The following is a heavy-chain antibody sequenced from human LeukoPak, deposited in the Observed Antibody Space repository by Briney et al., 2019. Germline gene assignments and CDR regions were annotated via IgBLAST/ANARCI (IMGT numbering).Heavy chain of an antibody. J-gene: IGHJ4*02. CDR1: GFTVSSNY. CDR2: IYSGGST. CDR3: ARVMDTATAIDY. V-gene: IGHV3-53*01. D-gene: IGHD5-18*01. Sequence: PGGSLRLSCAASGFTVSSNYMSWVRQAPGKGLEWVSVIYSGGSTYYADSVKGRFTISRDNSKNTLYLQMNSLKAEDTAVYYCARVMDTATAIDYWGQGTLVTVSS.